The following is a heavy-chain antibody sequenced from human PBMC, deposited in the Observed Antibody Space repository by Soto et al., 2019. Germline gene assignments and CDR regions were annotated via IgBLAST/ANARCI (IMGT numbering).Heavy chain of an antibody. CDR1: GVSLSTSGVG. CDR2: IYWDDDE. CDR3: AHNLPYRSSWLH. Sequence: GPTLVNPTETLTLTCTFSGVSLSTSGVGVGWIRQPPGKALEWLALIYWDDDERYSPSLKSRLTITKDTSKNQVVLTMTNMDPVDTATYYCAHNLPYRSSWLHWGQGILVTVSS. V-gene: IGHV2-5*02. J-gene: IGHJ4*02. D-gene: IGHD6-13*01.